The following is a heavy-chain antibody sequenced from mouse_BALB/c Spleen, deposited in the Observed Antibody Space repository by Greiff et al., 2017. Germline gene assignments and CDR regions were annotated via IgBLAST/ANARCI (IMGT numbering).Heavy chain of an antibody. CDR2: IWAGGST. CDR1: GFSLTSYG. CDR3: ARDRTGTRFAY. D-gene: IGHD2-14*01. J-gene: IGHJ3*01. Sequence: VLLVESGPGLVAASQSLSITCTVSGFSLTSYGVHWVRQPPGKGLEWLGVIWAGGSTNYNSALMSRLSISKDNSKSQVFLKMNSLQTDDTAMYYCARDRTGTRFAYWGQGTLVTVSA. V-gene: IGHV2-9*02.